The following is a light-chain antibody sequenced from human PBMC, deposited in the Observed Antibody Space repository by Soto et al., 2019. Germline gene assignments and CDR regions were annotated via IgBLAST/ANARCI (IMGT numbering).Light chain of an antibody. J-gene: IGLJ2*01. CDR3: SSYTSIITVV. V-gene: IGLV2-14*01. Sequence: QSVLTQPASVSGSPGQSITISCTGSSSDVGGYNYVSWYQQHPGKAPKLMIYEVSNRPSGISNRFSGSKSGNTASLTLSGLQAEDEADYYCSSYTSIITVVFGGGTKLTVL. CDR2: EVS. CDR1: SSDVGGYNY.